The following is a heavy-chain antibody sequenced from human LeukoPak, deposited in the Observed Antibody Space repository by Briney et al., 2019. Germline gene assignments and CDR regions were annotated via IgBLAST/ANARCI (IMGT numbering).Heavy chain of an antibody. Sequence: PSETLSLTCTVSGGSISSYYWSWIRQPPGKGLEWIGYIYYSGSTNYNPSLKSRVTISVDTSKNQFSLKLSSVTAADTAVYYCARILAGDAFDIWGQGTMVTVSS. D-gene: IGHD1-14*01. CDR1: GGSISSYY. J-gene: IGHJ3*02. CDR2: IYYSGST. V-gene: IGHV4-59*12. CDR3: ARILAGDAFDI.